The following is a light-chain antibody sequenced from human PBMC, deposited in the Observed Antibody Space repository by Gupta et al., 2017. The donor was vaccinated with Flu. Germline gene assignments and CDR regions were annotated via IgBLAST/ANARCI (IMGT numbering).Light chain of an antibody. J-gene: IGKJ4*01. Sequence: EIVLTQSPATLSLSPGERATLSCRASQSVSSYLAWYQQKPGQAPRLLIYDASNRATGIPARFSGSGYGKDFTLTISSREQEDFAGYYCQQRSNWPRLTFGGGTKVEIK. CDR2: DAS. V-gene: IGKV3-11*01. CDR1: QSVSSY. CDR3: QQRSNWPRLT.